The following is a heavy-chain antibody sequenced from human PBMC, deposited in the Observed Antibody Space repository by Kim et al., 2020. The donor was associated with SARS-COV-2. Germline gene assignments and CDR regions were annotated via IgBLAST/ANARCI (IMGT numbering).Heavy chain of an antibody. CDR3: ARDGDYGDYPRGVDFDY. V-gene: IGHV1-69*04. J-gene: IGHJ4*02. Sequence: FQGRVTSTSDKSTSTAYMELSSLRSEDTAVYYCARDGDYGDYPRGVDFDYWGQGTLVTVSS. D-gene: IGHD4-17*01.